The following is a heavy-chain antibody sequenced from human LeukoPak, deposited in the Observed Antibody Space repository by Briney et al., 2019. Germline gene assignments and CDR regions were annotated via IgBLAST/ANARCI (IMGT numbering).Heavy chain of an antibody. J-gene: IGHJ3*02. Sequence: GGSLRLFCGASGFTFSSYGMHWVRQAPGKGLEWVAFIRYDGSNKYYADSVKGRFTISRDNSKNTLYLQMNSLRAEDTAVYYCAKVLSNYCDSSGYYFAFDIWGQGTMVTVSS. D-gene: IGHD3-22*01. V-gene: IGHV3-30*02. CDR1: GFTFSSYG. CDR3: AKVLSNYCDSSGYYFAFDI. CDR2: IRYDGSNK.